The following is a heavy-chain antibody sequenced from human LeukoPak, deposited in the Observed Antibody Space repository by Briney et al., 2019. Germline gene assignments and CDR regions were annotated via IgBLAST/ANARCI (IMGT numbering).Heavy chain of an antibody. CDR2: ISTYNGNT. D-gene: IGHD3-22*01. V-gene: IGHV1-18*01. CDR1: GYTFTSYG. Sequence: ASAKVSCKASGYTFTSYGISRVRQAPGQGLEWMGWISTYNGNTNYAQKLQGRVTMTTDTSTSTAYMELRSLRSDDAAVYYCARVAHYYDSSGYSHWFDPWGQGTLVTVSS. CDR3: ARVAHYYDSSGYSHWFDP. J-gene: IGHJ5*02.